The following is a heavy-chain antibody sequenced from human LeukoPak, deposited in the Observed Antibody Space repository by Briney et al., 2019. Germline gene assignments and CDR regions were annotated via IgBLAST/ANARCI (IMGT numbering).Heavy chain of an antibody. CDR3: AKHGGSSRVYYGMDV. J-gene: IGHJ6*02. D-gene: IGHD2-15*01. Sequence: GGSLRLSCAASGFTFSSYAMSWVRQAPGKGLEWVSAISGSGGSTYYADSVKGRFTISRDNSKNTLYLQMNSLRAEDTAVYYCAKHGGSSRVYYGMDVWGQGTTVTVSS. CDR2: ISGSGGST. V-gene: IGHV3-23*01. CDR1: GFTFSSYA.